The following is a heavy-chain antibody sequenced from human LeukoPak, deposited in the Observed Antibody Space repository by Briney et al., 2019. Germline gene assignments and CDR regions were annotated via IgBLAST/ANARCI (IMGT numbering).Heavy chain of an antibody. CDR2: INPNSGGT. J-gene: IGHJ4*02. CDR3: ARGGLEMATIHGQYFDY. Sequence: ASVKVSCKASGYTFTGYYMHWVRQAPGQGLEWMGRINPNSGGTNYAQKFQGRVTMTRDTSISTAYMELSRLRSDDTAVYYCARGGLEMATIHGQYFDYWGRGTLVTVSS. V-gene: IGHV1-2*06. CDR1: GYTFTGYY. D-gene: IGHD5-24*01.